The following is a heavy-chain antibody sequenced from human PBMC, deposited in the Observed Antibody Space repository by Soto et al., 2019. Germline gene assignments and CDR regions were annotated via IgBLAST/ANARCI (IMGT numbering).Heavy chain of an antibody. CDR2: INPNSGGT. D-gene: IGHD6-13*01. CDR1: GYTFTGYY. J-gene: IGHJ6*02. Sequence: ASLKVSCKASGYTFTGYYMHWVRQAPGQGLEWMGWINPNSGGTNYAQKFQGWVTMTRDTSISTAYMELSRLRSDDTAVYYCAKERGQHNYYYYGMDVWGQGTTVTVSS. CDR3: AKERGQHNYYYYGMDV. V-gene: IGHV1-2*04.